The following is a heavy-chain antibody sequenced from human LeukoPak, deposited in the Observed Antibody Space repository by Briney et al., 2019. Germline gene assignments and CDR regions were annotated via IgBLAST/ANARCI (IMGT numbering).Heavy chain of an antibody. J-gene: IGHJ5*02. CDR1: GFTFSGYW. V-gene: IGHV3-74*01. CDR3: ARGGTYSSGLPGS. D-gene: IGHD5-18*01. Sequence: GGSLRLSCAASGFTFSGYWMHWVRQAPGKGLVWVSRINSDGSSTNYADSVKGRFTISRDNAKNTLYLQMNTLRAEDTAVYYCARGGTYSSGLPGSWGQGTLVAVSS. CDR2: INSDGSST.